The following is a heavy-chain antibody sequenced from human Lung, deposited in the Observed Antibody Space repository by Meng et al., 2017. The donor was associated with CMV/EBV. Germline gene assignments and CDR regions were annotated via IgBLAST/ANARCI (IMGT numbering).Heavy chain of an antibody. CDR1: IRSSNC. D-gene: IGHD3-22*01. CDR2: IYYSGST. V-gene: IGHV4-39*02. CDR3: ARPLYHYDSGAYYDNWFDP. J-gene: IGHJ5*02. Sequence: IRSSNCWGWIRQPPGKGLEWIGSIYYSGSTYYNPSLMSRVTMSVDTSKNHFSLKLTSVTAADTAMYYCARPLYHYDSGAYYDNWFDPWGQGTLVTVSS.